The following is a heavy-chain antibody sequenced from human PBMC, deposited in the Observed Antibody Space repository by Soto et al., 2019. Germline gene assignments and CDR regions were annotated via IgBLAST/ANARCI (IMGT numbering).Heavy chain of an antibody. Sequence: QVQLVESGGGVVQPGRSLRLSCAASGFTFSKFGMHWLRQATGRGLEWVAGISNDGSDEYYVDSVKGRFNISRDNSKITLSLKMNSLRFEDTAVYFCAKDRRKWGDSPFEKWGQGTLVTVSS. V-gene: IGHV3-30*18. CDR3: AKDRRKWGDSPFEK. D-gene: IGHD2-21*02. J-gene: IGHJ4*02. CDR1: GFTFSKFG. CDR2: ISNDGSDE.